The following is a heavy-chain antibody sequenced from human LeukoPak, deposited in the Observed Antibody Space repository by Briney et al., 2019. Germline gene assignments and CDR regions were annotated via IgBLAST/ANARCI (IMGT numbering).Heavy chain of an antibody. V-gene: IGHV3-7*01. D-gene: IGHD4-17*01. CDR2: IKQDGSEK. J-gene: IGHJ4*02. CDR1: GFTFSSYW. CDR3: ARDYGDYGVYFDY. Sequence: GGSLRLSCAASGFTFSSYWMSWVRQAPGKGLEWVANIKQDGSEKYYVDSVKGRFTISRDNAKNSLYLQMNSLRAEDTAVYYCARDYGDYGVYFDYWGQGTLVTVSS.